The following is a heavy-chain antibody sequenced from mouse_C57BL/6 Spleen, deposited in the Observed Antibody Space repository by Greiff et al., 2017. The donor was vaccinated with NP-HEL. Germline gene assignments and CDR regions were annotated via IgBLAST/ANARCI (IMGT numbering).Heavy chain of an antibody. V-gene: IGHV1-82*01. CDR2: IYPGDGDT. CDR3: ARFNRRDSSDFDY. J-gene: IGHJ2*01. Sequence: VQLQQSGPELVKPGASVKISCKASGYAFSSSWMNWVKQRPGQGLEWIGRIYPGDGDTNYNGKFKGKATLTADKSSSTAYMQLSSLTSEASAVYFCARFNRRDSSDFDYWGQGTTLTVSS. CDR1: GYAFSSSW. D-gene: IGHD3-2*02.